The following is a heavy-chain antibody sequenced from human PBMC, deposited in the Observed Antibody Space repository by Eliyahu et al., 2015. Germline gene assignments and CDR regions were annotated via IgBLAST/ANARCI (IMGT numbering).Heavy chain of an antibody. Sequence: EKQLLGSGGGLVQPGGSLRLSCAASGXHFTNYAXXWVRQAPGKGLGWVSSITGGGDKTYYAXAVKGRFTISRDNSNKTVYLQMNSLRAEDTGVYYCAKEGYSFWSAYYNFWGQGNLVTISS. CDR2: ITGGGDKT. J-gene: IGHJ4*02. V-gene: IGHV3-23*01. CDR3: AKEGYSFWSAYYNF. D-gene: IGHD3-3*01. CDR1: GXHFTNYA.